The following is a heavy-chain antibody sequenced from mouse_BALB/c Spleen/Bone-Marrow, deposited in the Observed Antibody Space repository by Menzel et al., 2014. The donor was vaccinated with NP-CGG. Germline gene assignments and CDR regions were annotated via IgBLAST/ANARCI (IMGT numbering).Heavy chain of an antibody. CDR2: INSNGGST. CDR3: ARDYDYDY. Sequence: EVHLVESGGGLVQPGGSLKLSCAASGFTFNSYGMSWVRQTPDKRLELVATINSNGGSTYYPDSVKGRFTISRDNAKNTLYLQMSSLKSEDTAMYYCARDYDYDYWGQGTTLTVSS. D-gene: IGHD2-4*01. CDR1: GFTFNSYG. J-gene: IGHJ2*01. V-gene: IGHV5-6-3*01.